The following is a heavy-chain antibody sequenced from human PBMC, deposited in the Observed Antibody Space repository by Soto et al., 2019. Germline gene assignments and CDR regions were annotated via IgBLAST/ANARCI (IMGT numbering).Heavy chain of an antibody. D-gene: IGHD1-1*01. CDR3: VVPHKLPWVND. J-gene: IGHJ4*02. CDR2: IYPDDSDT. Sequence: ESLKISCKGSGYSFFGYWIGWVRQMPGKGLEWMGIIYPDDSDTRYSPPFQGHVTISADKSISTAYLQWSSLKASDTAMYFCVVPHKLPWVNDWGQGTQFSVPS. V-gene: IGHV5-51*01. CDR1: GYSFFGYW.